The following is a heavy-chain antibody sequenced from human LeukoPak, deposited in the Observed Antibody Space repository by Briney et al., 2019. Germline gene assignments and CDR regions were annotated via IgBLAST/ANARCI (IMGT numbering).Heavy chain of an antibody. V-gene: IGHV3-74*01. CDR3: ARDRVGFDP. Sequence: GGSLRLSCAASGFTCSNYWMHWVRQAPGKGLVWVSRIKSDGSSTSYADSVKGRFTISRDNAKNTLYLQMSSLRAEDTTVYYCARDRVGFDPWGQGTLVTVSS. CDR1: GFTCSNYW. J-gene: IGHJ5*02. CDR2: IKSDGSST.